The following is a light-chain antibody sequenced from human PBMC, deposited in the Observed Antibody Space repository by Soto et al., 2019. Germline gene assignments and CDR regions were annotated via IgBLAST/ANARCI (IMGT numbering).Light chain of an antibody. J-gene: IGLJ1*01. CDR1: SSYVGGYWY. V-gene: IGLV2-8*01. CDR2: EVS. CDR3: SSYAGDNIYV. Sequence: QSALTQPPSASGSPGQSVTISCTGTSSYVGGYWYVSWYQHHPGKAPRLLIYEVSKRPSGVPHRFSGSKSDNTASLTVSGLQAEDEADYYCSSYAGDNIYVFGTGTTVTVL.